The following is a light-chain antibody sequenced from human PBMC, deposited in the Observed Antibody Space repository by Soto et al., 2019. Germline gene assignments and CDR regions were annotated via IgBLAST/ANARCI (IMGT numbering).Light chain of an antibody. CDR3: LQDYTYPRT. J-gene: IGKJ1*01. V-gene: IGKV1-6*01. Sequence: AIQMTQSPSSLSASVGDRVTITCRASQGIRTHLGWYQQKPGRAPHLLIFAASNLQSGVPSRFSGSGSGTDVTLSISSLQPEDFATYYCLQDYTYPRTLGHGTKVEIK. CDR2: AAS. CDR1: QGIRTH.